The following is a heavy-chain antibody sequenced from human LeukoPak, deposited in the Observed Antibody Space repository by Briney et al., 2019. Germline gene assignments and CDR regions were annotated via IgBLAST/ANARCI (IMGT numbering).Heavy chain of an antibody. Sequence: PSETLSLTCTVSNDSISSYCCSWVRQPPGKGLEWIGFICPSGRTDYNPSLKSRVTMSIDTSKSQLSMELRFLTAADTAVYYCATSYDGKTAPYDLWGHGTLVTVSS. V-gene: IGHV4-4*08. J-gene: IGHJ5*02. CDR2: ICPSGRT. D-gene: IGHD4-23*01. CDR1: NDSISSYC. CDR3: ATSYDGKTAPYDL.